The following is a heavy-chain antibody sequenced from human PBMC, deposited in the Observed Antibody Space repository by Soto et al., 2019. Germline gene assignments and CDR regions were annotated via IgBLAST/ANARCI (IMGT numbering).Heavy chain of an antibody. CDR1: GGTFSSYT. Sequence: QVQLVQSGAEVKKPGSSVKVSCKASGGTFSSYTISWVRQAPGQGLEWMGRIIPILGIANYAQKFQGRVTITADKSTSTAYMELSSLRSEDTAVYYCASSTYYYDSSGYSWFDPWGQGTLVTVSS. J-gene: IGHJ5*02. D-gene: IGHD3-22*01. CDR2: IIPILGIA. CDR3: ASSTYYYDSSGYSWFDP. V-gene: IGHV1-69*02.